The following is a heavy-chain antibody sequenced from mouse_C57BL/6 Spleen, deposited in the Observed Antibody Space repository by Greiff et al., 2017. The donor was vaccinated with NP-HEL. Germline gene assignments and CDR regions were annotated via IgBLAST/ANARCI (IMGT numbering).Heavy chain of an antibody. V-gene: IGHV1-55*01. CDR1: GYTFTSYW. CDR3: ARDTTVVAPFDY. J-gene: IGHJ2*01. CDR2: IYPGSGST. Sequence: VQLQQSGAELVKPGASVKMSCKASGYTFTSYWITWVKQRPGPGLEWIGDIYPGSGSTNYNEKFKSKATLTVDTSSSTAYRQLSSLTSEDSAVYYCARDTTVVAPFDYWGQGTTLTVSS. D-gene: IGHD1-1*01.